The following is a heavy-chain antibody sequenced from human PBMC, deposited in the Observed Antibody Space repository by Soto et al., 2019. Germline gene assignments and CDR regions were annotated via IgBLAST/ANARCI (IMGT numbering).Heavy chain of an antibody. CDR1: GGSIRSYY. J-gene: IGHJ6*02. CDR3: ARISSVDPYGYVNGGLDV. Sequence: SETLSLTCSVSGGSIRSYYWSWIRQSPEKXLEWIGYFYHSGNSNYNPSLKSRVTISVDTSKNQLSLSLRSVTAADTAVYFCARISSVDPYGYVNGGLDVWGQGTTVTVS. CDR2: FYHSGNS. D-gene: IGHD5-18*01. V-gene: IGHV4-59*01.